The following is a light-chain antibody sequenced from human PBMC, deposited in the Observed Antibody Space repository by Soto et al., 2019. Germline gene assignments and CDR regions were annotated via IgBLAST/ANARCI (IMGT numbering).Light chain of an antibody. V-gene: IGLV2-8*01. CDR2: EVN. J-gene: IGLJ1*01. CDR1: RSDVGGYNY. Sequence: QSLLTQPPSASGSPGQSVAISCTGTRSDVGGYNYVSWYQQHPGKAPKLMIYEVNKRPSGVPDRFSGSKSGNTASLTVSGLQAEDEADYYCSSYAGSSNVFGTGTKVTVL. CDR3: SSYAGSSNV.